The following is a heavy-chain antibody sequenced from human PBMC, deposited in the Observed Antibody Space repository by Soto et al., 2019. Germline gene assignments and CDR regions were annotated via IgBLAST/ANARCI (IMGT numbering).Heavy chain of an antibody. CDR2: ISSSGTTI. V-gene: IGHV3-11*01. J-gene: IGHJ4*02. Sequence: GGSLRLSCAASGVTFSDYYMSWIRQAQGKGLEWVSYISSSGTTIYYSDSVKGRFTASRDSAKNSLHLQMNSLRDEDTAVYYCATGMDGPATLFDLFDYWGQGTLVTVSS. CDR1: GVTFSDYY. D-gene: IGHD3-10*02. CDR3: ATGMDGPATLFDLFDY.